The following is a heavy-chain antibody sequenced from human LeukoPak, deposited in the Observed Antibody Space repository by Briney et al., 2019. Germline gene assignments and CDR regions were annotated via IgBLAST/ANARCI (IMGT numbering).Heavy chain of an antibody. CDR1: GDSVSSNSAA. Sequence: SQTLSLTCAISGDSVSSNSAAWNWNRQTPSRGLEWLGRAYYRSRWYIDYGVAVKGRITVKPDTSKNQLSLQLNSVTPEDTAVYYCAMSGSGSYSLWGQGTLVTVSS. V-gene: IGHV6-1*01. CDR2: AYYRSRWYI. J-gene: IGHJ4*02. D-gene: IGHD3-10*01. CDR3: AMSGSGSYSL.